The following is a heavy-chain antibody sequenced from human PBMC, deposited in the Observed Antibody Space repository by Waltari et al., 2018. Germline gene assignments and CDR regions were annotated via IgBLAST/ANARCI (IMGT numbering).Heavy chain of an antibody. J-gene: IGHJ5*02. Sequence: QVQLVQSGAEVKKPGASVKVSCKVSGYPFTSYAMLWVRQAPGQRFEWMGWINAGNGNTKYSQKFQGRVTITRDTSASTAYMELSSLRSEDTAVYYCARDRGGSYLRGWFDPWGQGTLVTVSS. V-gene: IGHV1-3*01. CDR1: GYPFTSYA. CDR2: INAGNGNT. CDR3: ARDRGGSYLRGWFDP. D-gene: IGHD1-26*01.